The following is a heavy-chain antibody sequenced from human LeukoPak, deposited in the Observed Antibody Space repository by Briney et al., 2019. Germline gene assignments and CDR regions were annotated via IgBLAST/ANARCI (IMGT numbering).Heavy chain of an antibody. CDR3: AREYSSSWFGVYYSSGWYYFDY. CDR1: GYTFTSYY. Sequence: ASVKVSCKASGYTFTSYYMHWVRQAPGQGLEWMGIINPSGSSTSYAQKFQGRVTMTRDTSTSTVYMELSSLRSEDTAVYYCAREYSSSWFGVYYSSGWYYFDYWGQGTLVTVSS. J-gene: IGHJ4*02. V-gene: IGHV1-46*01. D-gene: IGHD6-13*01. CDR2: INPSGSST.